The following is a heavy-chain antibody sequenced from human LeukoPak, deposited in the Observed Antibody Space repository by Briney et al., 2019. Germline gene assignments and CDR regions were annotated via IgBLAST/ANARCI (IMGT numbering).Heavy chain of an antibody. CDR2: INHSGST. Sequence: GSLRLSCAASGFTFSDYYISWIRQPPGKGLEWIGEINHSGSTNYNPSLKSRVTISVDTSKNQFSLKLSSVTAADTAVYYCARGGTKGLRGSRHSYFQHWGQGTLVTVSS. D-gene: IGHD5-12*01. V-gene: IGHV4-34*01. CDR3: ARGGTKGLRGSRHSYFQH. J-gene: IGHJ1*01. CDR1: GFTFSDYY.